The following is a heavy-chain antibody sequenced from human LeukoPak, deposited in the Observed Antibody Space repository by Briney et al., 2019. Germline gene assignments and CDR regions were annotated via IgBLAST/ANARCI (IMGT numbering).Heavy chain of an antibody. CDR3: ARSSRSGFWFAGADY. J-gene: IGHJ4*02. V-gene: IGHV3-30*03. Sequence: GRSLRLSCAASGFIFSSYVMHWVRQAPGKGLEWVAAVSNDGNHQYYAESVRGRISISRDNSKNTLYLQVNSLRGEDTAVYYCARSSRSGFWFAGADYWGQGTLVTVSS. CDR1: GFIFSSYV. CDR2: VSNDGNHQ. D-gene: IGHD3-10*01.